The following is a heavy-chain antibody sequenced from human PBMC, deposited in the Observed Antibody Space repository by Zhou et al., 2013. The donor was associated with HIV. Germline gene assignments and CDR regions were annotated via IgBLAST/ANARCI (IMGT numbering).Heavy chain of an antibody. CDR2: IIPVLRTE. Sequence: QVQLVQSGAEVKKPGSSVKVSCKAFGGTFGSHGISWVRQAPGQGLEWMGGIIPVLRTENYPQKFQGRVTITADESTNTAYMELSSLRSEDTAVYYCAIKGTEDRGWFDPWGQGTLVTVSS. CDR3: AIKGTEDRGWFDP. V-gene: IGHV1-69*11. D-gene: IGHD1-7*01. CDR1: GGTFGSHG. J-gene: IGHJ5*02.